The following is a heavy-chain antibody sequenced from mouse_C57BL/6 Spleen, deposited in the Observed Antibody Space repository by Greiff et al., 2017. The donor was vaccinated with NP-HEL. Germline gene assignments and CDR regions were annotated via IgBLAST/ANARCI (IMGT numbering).Heavy chain of an antibody. CDR3: ARSAAQVFAY. V-gene: IGHV1-18*01. CDR1: GYTFTDYN. CDR2: INPNNGGT. J-gene: IGHJ3*01. D-gene: IGHD3-2*02. Sequence: EVQLQQSGPELVKPGASVKIPCKASGYTFTDYNMDWVKQGHGKGLEWIGDINPNNGGTIYNQKFKGKATLTVDKSSSTAYMELRSLTSEDTAVYYCARSAAQVFAYWGQGTLVTVSA.